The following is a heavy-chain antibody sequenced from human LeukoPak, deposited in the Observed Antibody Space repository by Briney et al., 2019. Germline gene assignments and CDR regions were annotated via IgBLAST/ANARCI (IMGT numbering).Heavy chain of an antibody. CDR2: IWYDGSSK. CDR1: GFTFSSYG. CDR3: ARSTNRSNDY. D-gene: IGHD1-14*01. V-gene: IGHV3-33*01. Sequence: GRSLRLSCAASGFTFSSYGMHWVRQAPGKGLEWVAVIWYDGSSKYYADSVKGRFTISRDNSKNTLYLQMNSLRAEDTAVYYCARSTNRSNDYWGQGTLVTVSS. J-gene: IGHJ4*02.